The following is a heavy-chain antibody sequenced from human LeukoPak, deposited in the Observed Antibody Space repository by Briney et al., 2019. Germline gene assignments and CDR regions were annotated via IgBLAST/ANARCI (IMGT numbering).Heavy chain of an antibody. CDR2: INSDGSST. J-gene: IGHJ3*02. CDR3: ARANYYGSGRAAFDI. CDR1: GFTFSSYW. Sequence: AGGSLRLSCAASGFTFSSYWMHWVRQAPGMGLVWVSRINSDGSSTSYADSVKGRFTISRDNAKNTLYLQMNSLRAEDTAVYYCARANYYGSGRAAFDIWGQGTMVTVSS. D-gene: IGHD3-10*01. V-gene: IGHV3-74*01.